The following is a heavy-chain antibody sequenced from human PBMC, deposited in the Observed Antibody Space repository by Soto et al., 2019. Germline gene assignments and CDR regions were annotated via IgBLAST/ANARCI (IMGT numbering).Heavy chain of an antibody. J-gene: IGHJ4*02. CDR2: INAGNGNT. D-gene: IGHD3-10*01. CDR3: ARAGVRGVIIADY. CDR1: GYTLTSYA. V-gene: IGHV1-3*01. Sequence: GASVKVSCKASGYTLTSYAMHWVRQGPGQRLEWMGWINAGNGNTKYSQKFQGRVTITRDTSASTAYMELSSLRSEYTAVYYCARAGVRGVIIADYWGQGTLVTVSS.